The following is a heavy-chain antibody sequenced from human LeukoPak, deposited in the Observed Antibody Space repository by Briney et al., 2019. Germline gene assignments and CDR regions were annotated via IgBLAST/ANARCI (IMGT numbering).Heavy chain of an antibody. J-gene: IGHJ3*02. D-gene: IGHD3-10*01. CDR3: AASYYYGSGSAVDAFDI. CDR1: GGSISSGGYS. V-gene: IGHV4-30-2*01. CDR2: IYHSGST. Sequence: SQTLSPTCAVSGGSISSGGYSWSWIRQPPGKGLEWIGYIYHSGSTYYNPSLKSRVTISVDRSKNQFSLKLSSVTAADTAVYYCAASYYYGSGSAVDAFDIWGQGTMVTVSS.